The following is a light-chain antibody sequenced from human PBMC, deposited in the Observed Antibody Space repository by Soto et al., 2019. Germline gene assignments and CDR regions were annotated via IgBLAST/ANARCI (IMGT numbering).Light chain of an antibody. CDR3: SSYTSTSTPL. CDR2: EVS. Sequence: QSVLTQPASVSGSPGQSITMSCTGTSSDVGGYNYVSWYQQHPGKAPKLMIYEVSNRPSGVSNRFSGSKSGNTASLTISGLQAEDEADYYCSSYTSTSTPLFGGGTKLTVL. V-gene: IGLV2-14*01. J-gene: IGLJ3*02. CDR1: SSDVGGYNY.